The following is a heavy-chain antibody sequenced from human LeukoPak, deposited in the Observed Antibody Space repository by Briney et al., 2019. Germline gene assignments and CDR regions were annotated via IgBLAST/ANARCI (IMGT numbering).Heavy chain of an antibody. Sequence: PSETLSLTCTVSGGSISSGGYYWSWIRQHPGKGLEWIGYIYYSGSTYYNPSLKSRVTISVDTSKNQFSLKLSSVTAADTAVYYCARGSTIFGVVTYDYYFDYWGQGTLVTVSS. CDR1: GGSISSGGYY. CDR2: IYYSGST. J-gene: IGHJ4*02. D-gene: IGHD3-3*01. CDR3: ARGSTIFGVVTYDYYFDY. V-gene: IGHV4-31*03.